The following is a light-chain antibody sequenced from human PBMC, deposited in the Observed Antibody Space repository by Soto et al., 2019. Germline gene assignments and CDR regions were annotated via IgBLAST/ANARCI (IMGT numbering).Light chain of an antibody. J-gene: IGKJ1*01. Sequence: EIVMTQSPATLSVSPGERATLFCRASQSVGNKLAWYQQKPGQAPRLLIFDASIMAADIPARFSGSGSGTEFTLTISSLQSADFAVYYCQHYNNYLAWTFGQGTKVEIK. CDR2: DAS. CDR3: QHYNNYLAWT. CDR1: QSVGNK. V-gene: IGKV3-15*01.